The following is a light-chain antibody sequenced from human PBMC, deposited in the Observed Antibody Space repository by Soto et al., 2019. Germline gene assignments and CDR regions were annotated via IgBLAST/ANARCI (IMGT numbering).Light chain of an antibody. CDR2: GAS. Sequence: EIVMTQSPANLSLSPGERAALSCRASQSINSELAWYQQKPGQPPRLLIYGASTRATGVPARFTGSESDSEFTLTIRGIQSEDFAVYYCQQGHNWPLTFGQGTRLEI. J-gene: IGKJ2*01. CDR3: QQGHNWPLT. V-gene: IGKV3-15*01. CDR1: QSINSE.